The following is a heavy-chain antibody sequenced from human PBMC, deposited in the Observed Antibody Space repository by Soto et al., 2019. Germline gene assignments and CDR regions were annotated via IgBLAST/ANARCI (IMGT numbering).Heavy chain of an antibody. CDR3: AFGTDYFHY. CDR2: IHAGDGNT. Sequence: ASVKVSCKASGYTFTNYAMHWVRQAPGQRPEWMGWIHAGDGNTKFSQNFQGRVTFTRDTSANTAYMELSSLRSEDTAVYYCAFGTDYFHYWGQGTLVTVSS. J-gene: IGHJ1*01. CDR1: GYTFTNYA. V-gene: IGHV1-3*01. D-gene: IGHD3-16*01.